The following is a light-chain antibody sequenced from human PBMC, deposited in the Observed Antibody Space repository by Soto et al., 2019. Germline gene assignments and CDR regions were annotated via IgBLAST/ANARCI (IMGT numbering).Light chain of an antibody. J-gene: IGKJ1*01. V-gene: IGKV3-15*01. CDR2: DAS. Sequence: EIVMTQSPATLSVSPGETATLSCRASQSVNSNLAWYQQTPGQAPRLLISDASTRAAGLPARFSGSGSGTEFTLTSSSLQSEDFAVYFCQQSNNWPKTFGQGTKVEIK. CDR3: QQSNNWPKT. CDR1: QSVNSN.